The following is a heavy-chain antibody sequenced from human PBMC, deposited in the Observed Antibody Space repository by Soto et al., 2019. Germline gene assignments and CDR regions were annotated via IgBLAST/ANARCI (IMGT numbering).Heavy chain of an antibody. Sequence: SGTPSLTCTVSGGSISSDDYYWSWIRQAPGRGLEWIGYIHSSGSIYYNPSLKSRATMSIDTARNQFSLKVSSVTVADTAVYYCARDLDGLHDDNSGPYHLPGWGQVNLV. J-gene: IGHJ1*01. D-gene: IGHD3-22*01. CDR1: GGSISSDDYY. CDR3: ARDLDGLHDDNSGPYHLPG. V-gene: IGHV4-30-4*01. CDR2: IHSSGSI.